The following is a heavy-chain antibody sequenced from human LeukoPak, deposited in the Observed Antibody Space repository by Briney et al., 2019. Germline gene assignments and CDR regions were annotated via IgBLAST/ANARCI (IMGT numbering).Heavy chain of an antibody. CDR1: GGSISSSSYY. Sequence: SETLSLTCTVSGGSISSSSYYWGWIRQPPGKGLEWIGSIYYSGSTYYNPSLKSRVTISVDTSKNQFSLKLSSVTAADTAVYYCARHLPSGWNNYYYYYGMDVWGQGTTVTVSS. CDR2: IYYSGST. CDR3: ARHLPSGWNNYYYYYGMDV. V-gene: IGHV4-39*01. D-gene: IGHD6-19*01. J-gene: IGHJ6*02.